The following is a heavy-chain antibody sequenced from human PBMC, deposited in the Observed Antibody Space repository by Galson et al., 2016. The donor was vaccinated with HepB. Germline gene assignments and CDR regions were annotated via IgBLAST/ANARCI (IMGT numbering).Heavy chain of an antibody. V-gene: IGHV4-4*02. CDR3: ARVGNYVPMFFEY. CDR2: IFHSGRV. CDR1: GGSISSSDW. Sequence: ETLSLTCAVSGGSISSSDWWTWVRQPPGQGLEWIGQIFHSGRVNYTPSLAGRVTISVDTSNNHFSLRLTSVTAADTALYYCARVGNYVPMFFEYFGQGTLVTVSS. D-gene: IGHD1-7*01. J-gene: IGHJ4*02.